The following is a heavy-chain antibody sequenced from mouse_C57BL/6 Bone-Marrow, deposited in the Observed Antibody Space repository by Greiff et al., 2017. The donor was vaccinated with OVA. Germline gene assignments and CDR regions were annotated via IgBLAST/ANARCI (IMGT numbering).Heavy chain of an antibody. CDR3: ARDPLLHYFDY. J-gene: IGHJ2*01. CDR2: INYDGSST. V-gene: IGHV5-16*01. CDR1: GFTFSDYY. D-gene: IGHD1-1*01. Sequence: EVQLVESEGGLVQPGSSMKLSCTASGFTFSDYYMAWVRQVPEKGLEWVANINYDGSSTYYLDSLKSRFIISRDNAKNILYLQMSSLKSEDTATYYCARDPLLHYFDYWGQGTTLTVSS.